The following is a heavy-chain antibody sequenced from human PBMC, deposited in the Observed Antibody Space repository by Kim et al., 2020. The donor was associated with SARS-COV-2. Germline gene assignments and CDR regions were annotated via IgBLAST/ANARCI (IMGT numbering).Heavy chain of an antibody. CDR3: TTDPPPYYYDSSGSDY. CDR1: GFTFSNAW. Sequence: GGSLRPSCAASGFTFSNAWMSWVRQAPGKGLEWVGRIKSKTDGGTTDYAAPVKGRFTISRDDSKNTLYLQMNSLKTEDTAVYYCTTDPPPYYYDSSGSDYWGQGTLVTVSS. CDR2: IKSKTDGGTT. D-gene: IGHD3-22*01. V-gene: IGHV3-15*01. J-gene: IGHJ4*02.